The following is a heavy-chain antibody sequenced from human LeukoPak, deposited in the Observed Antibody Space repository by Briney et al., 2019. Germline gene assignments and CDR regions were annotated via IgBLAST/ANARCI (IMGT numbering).Heavy chain of an antibody. D-gene: IGHD2-2*01. Sequence: ASVTVSCMASGYTFSGYYMHWVRQAPGQGLEWMGWINPNSGGTNYAPKFQGRVTITRDTSISTVYMELSRLTSDDTAVYYCARDMPSEDAFDIWGQGTMVTVSS. CDR3: ARDMPSEDAFDI. J-gene: IGHJ3*02. V-gene: IGHV1-2*02. CDR1: GYTFSGYY. CDR2: INPNSGGT.